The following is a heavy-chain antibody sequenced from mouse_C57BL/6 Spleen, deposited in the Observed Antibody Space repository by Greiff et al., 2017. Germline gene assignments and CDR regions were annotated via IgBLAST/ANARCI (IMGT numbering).Heavy chain of an antibody. J-gene: IGHJ3*01. Sequence: EVQGVESGAELVRPGASVKLSCTASGFNNKDYYMHWVKQRPEQGLERIGRIDSEDGATEYAPKFQGKATMTADTASNTAYLQLSSLTSEDTAVYYCTTKDSSGYVTYWGQGTLVTVSA. V-gene: IGHV14-1*01. CDR3: TTKDSSGYVTY. CDR2: IDSEDGAT. CDR1: GFNNKDYY. D-gene: IGHD3-2*02.